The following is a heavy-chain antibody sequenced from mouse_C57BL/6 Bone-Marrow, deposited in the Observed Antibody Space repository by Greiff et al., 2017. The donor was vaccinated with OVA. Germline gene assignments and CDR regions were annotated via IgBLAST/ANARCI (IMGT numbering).Heavy chain of an antibody. CDR1: GYTFTSYW. CDR2: IYPSDSET. V-gene: IGHV1-61*01. Sequence: VQLQESGAELVRPGSSVQLSCKASGYTFTSYWLDWVKQRPGQGLEWIGNIYPSDSETHYNQKFKDKATLTVDKSSSTAYMQLSSLTSEDSAVYYCARWVLDYWGQGTTLTVSS. J-gene: IGHJ2*01. CDR3: ARWVLDY.